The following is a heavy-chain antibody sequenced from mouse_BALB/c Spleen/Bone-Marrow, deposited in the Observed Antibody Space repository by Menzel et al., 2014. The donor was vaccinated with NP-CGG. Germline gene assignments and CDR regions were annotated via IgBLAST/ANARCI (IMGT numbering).Heavy chain of an antibody. J-gene: IGHJ2*01. CDR2: INPDSSTI. CDR1: GFDFSRYW. CDR3: ARLYYYGNFAH. Sequence: VQLKQSGGGLVQPGGSLKLSCAASGFDFSRYWMSWVRQAPGKGLEWIGEINPDSSTINYTPSLKDKFIISRDNAKNTLYLQMSKVRSEDTALYYCARLYYYGNFAHWGQGTTLTVSS. D-gene: IGHD1-1*01. V-gene: IGHV4-1*02.